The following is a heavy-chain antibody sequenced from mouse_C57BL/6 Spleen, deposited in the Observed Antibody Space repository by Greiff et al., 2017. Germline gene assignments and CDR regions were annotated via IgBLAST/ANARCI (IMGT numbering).Heavy chain of an antibody. Sequence: EVKVVESGEGLVKPGGSLKLSCAASGFTFSSYAMSWVRQTPERWLAWVAYISSGGDYIYYADTVKGRFTISRDNARNTLYLQMSSLKSEDTAMYYCTRTQDYDFDYWGQGNTLTVSS. CDR3: TRTQDYDFDY. J-gene: IGHJ2*01. V-gene: IGHV5-9-1*02. D-gene: IGHD2-4*01. CDR1: GFTFSSYA. CDR2: ISSGGDYI.